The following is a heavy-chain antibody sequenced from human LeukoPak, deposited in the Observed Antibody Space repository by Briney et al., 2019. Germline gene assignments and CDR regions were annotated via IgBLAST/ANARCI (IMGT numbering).Heavy chain of an antibody. CDR1: GYSISSGYY. D-gene: IGHD3-3*01. Sequence: SETQSLTCTVSGYSISSGYYWGWIRQPPGKGLEWIGSIYHSGSTYYNPSLKSRVTISVDTSKNQFSLKLSSVTAADTAVYYCAVSFLSAYYDFWSAYSSGPFDYWGQGTLVTVSS. CDR2: IYHSGST. CDR3: AVSFLSAYYDFWSAYSSGPFDY. J-gene: IGHJ4*02. V-gene: IGHV4-38-2*02.